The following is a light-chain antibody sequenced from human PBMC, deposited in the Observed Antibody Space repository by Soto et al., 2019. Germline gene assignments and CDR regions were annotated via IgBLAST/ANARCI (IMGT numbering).Light chain of an antibody. Sequence: EIVLTQSPAILALSPGDRATLSCRASQSVSSSYLAWYQHKPGQAPRLLIYGASSRATGIPDRFSGSGSGTDFSLTISRLDPEDFAVYYCQQYSSSPITFGQGTRLEIK. CDR2: GAS. CDR3: QQYSSSPIT. CDR1: QSVSSSY. J-gene: IGKJ5*01. V-gene: IGKV3-20*01.